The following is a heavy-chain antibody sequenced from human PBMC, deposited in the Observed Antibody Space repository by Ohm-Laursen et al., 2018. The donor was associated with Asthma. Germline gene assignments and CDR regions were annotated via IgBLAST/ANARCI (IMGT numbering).Heavy chain of an antibody. Sequence: GSLRLSCAASGFTFTSYSMHWVRQAPAKGLEWVSSISSGRSYIYYSDSAKGRVTISRDNAKNSLYLHRNSLRAEDTGVCYCARDGAESSIAARNFDYWGQGTLVTVSS. CDR3: ARDGAESSIAARNFDY. J-gene: IGHJ4*02. CDR2: ISSGRSYI. V-gene: IGHV3-21*01. CDR1: GFTFTSYS. D-gene: IGHD6-6*01.